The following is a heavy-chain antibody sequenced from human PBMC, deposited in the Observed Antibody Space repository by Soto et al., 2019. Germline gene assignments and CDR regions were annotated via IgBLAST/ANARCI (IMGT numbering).Heavy chain of an antibody. CDR2: IWYDGSNK. Sequence: QVQLVESGGGVVQPGKSLRLSCAASGLTFSSYGMHWVRQAPGKGLEWVALIWYDGSNKYYADSVKGRFTISRDNSKGTLYLQMNSLRAEDTAVYYCAKDSGSFNYYYYYYMDVWGKGTTVTVSS. J-gene: IGHJ6*03. CDR3: AKDSGSFNYYYYYYMDV. D-gene: IGHD3-10*01. CDR1: GLTFSSYG. V-gene: IGHV3-33*06.